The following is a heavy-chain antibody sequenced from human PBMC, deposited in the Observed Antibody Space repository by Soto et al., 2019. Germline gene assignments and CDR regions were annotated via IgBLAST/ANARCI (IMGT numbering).Heavy chain of an antibody. CDR2: IYYTGST. J-gene: IGHJ5*02. Sequence: QVQLQESGPGLVKPSETLSLTCTVSGGSISTYYWSWIRQPPGKGLEWIGFIYYTGSTNYNPSLKSRVTLSLDTTKNQFALKLSAVTAEDTAVYYCARASSCAYDSCAFDPWGQGTLVTVSS. CDR1: GGSISTYY. V-gene: IGHV4-59*01. D-gene: IGHD3-16*01. CDR3: ARASSCAYDSCAFDP.